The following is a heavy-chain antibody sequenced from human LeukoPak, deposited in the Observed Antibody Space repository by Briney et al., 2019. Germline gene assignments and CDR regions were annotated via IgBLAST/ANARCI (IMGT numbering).Heavy chain of an antibody. V-gene: IGHV1-2*02. J-gene: IGHJ4*02. CDR2: INPNSGGT. Sequence: VSVKVSCKASGYTFTGYYMHWVRQAPGQGLEWMGWINPNSGGTNYAQKFQGRVTMTRDTSISTAYMELSRLRSDDTAVYYCARGGNDFWLLGYFDYWGQGTLVTVSS. CDR3: ARGGNDFWLLGYFDY. D-gene: IGHD3-3*01. CDR1: GYTFTGYY.